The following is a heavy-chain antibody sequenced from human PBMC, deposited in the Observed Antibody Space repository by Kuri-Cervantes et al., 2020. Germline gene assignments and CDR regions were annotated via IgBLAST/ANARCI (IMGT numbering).Heavy chain of an antibody. J-gene: IGHJ6*02. D-gene: IGHD2-15*01. V-gene: IGHV3-30*02. CDR3: AKDSNHCSGGSCNGMDV. Sequence: GGSLRLSCAASGFTFSSYGMHWVRQAPGKGLEWVAVIWYDGSNKYYADSVKGRFTISRDNSKNTLYLQMNSLRAEDTAVYYCAKDSNHCSGGSCNGMDVWGQGTAVTVSS. CDR1: GFTFSSYG. CDR2: IWYDGSNK.